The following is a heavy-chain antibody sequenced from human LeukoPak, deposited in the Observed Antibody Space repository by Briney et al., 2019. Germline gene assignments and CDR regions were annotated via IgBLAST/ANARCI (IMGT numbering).Heavy chain of an antibody. V-gene: IGHV3-30*18. CDR1: GFTFSSYG. Sequence: SPRLSCAASGFTFSSYGIHWVRQAPGKGLGGGAIISYYGSNKYYADSVKGRFTISRDNSKNTLYLQMNSLRAEDTAVYYCAKGYSGYDLLGYWGQGTLVTVSS. CDR3: AKGYSGYDLLGY. CDR2: ISYYGSNK. D-gene: IGHD5-12*01. J-gene: IGHJ4*02.